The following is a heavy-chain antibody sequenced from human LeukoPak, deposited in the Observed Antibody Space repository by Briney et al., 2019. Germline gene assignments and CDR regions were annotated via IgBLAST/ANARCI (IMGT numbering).Heavy chain of an antibody. V-gene: IGHV3-23*01. CDR2: ISGSGGST. CDR3: AKDRGALLRFLEWLLDAFDI. J-gene: IGHJ3*02. D-gene: IGHD3-3*01. Sequence: GSLRLSCAASGFTFSSYAMSWVRQAPGKGLEWVSAISGSGGSTYYADSVKGRFTISRDNSKNTLYLQMNSLRAEDTAVYYCAKDRGALLRFLEWLLDAFDIWGQGTMVTVSS. CDR1: GFTFSSYA.